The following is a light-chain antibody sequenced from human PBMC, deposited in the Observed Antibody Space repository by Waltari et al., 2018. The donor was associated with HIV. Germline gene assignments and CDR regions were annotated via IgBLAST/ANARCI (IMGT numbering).Light chain of an antibody. Sequence: QSVLTQPPSVSGAPGQRVTISCTGSSSNIGAGYDVPRDQQLPGTAPKLLIYGNSNRPSGVPDRFSGSKSGTSASLAITGLQAEDEADYYCQSYDSSLSAPVVFGGGTKLTVL. CDR2: GNS. J-gene: IGLJ2*01. V-gene: IGLV1-40*01. CDR3: QSYDSSLSAPVV. CDR1: SSNIGAGYD.